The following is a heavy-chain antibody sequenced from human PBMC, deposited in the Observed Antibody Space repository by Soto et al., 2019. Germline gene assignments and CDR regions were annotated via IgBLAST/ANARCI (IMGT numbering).Heavy chain of an antibody. V-gene: IGHV1-69*06. Sequence: GXSLKFSCKASGGAISSYAISWVRHAPGQGLEWIGGIIPIFGTANYAQKFQGRVTITADKSTSTAYMELSSLRSEDTAVYYCAREHTGSSSGRYYFDFPAQGNLVTVSS. J-gene: IGHJ4*02. D-gene: IGHD6-13*01. CDR2: IIPIFGTA. CDR1: GGAISSYA. CDR3: AREHTGSSSGRYYFDF.